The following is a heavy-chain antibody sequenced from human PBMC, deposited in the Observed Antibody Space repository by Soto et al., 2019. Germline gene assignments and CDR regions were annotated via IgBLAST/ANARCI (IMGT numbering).Heavy chain of an antibody. CDR3: ARNLEPNPGAYYYYYGMDV. CDR2: INPSGGST. Sequence: ASVKVSCKASGYTFTSYYMHWVRQAPGQGLEWMGIINPSGGSTSYAQKFQGRVTMTRDTSTSTVYMELSSLRSEDTAVYYCARNLEPNPGAYYYYYGMDVWGQGTTVTVSS. CDR1: GYTFTSYY. J-gene: IGHJ6*02. V-gene: IGHV1-46*01. D-gene: IGHD1-1*01.